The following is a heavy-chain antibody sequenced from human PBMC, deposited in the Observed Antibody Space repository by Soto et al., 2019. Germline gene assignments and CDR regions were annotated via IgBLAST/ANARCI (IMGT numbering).Heavy chain of an antibody. V-gene: IGHV3-21*01. CDR3: PRPGGDPDY. CDR2: ISGSSDYI. J-gene: IGHJ4*02. D-gene: IGHD3-10*01. CDR1: GFSFITSS. Sequence: GGSLRLSCAASGFSFITSSMNWVLQAPGKGLEWVSSISGSSDYIYYADSLKGRFTISRDNAENSLYLQMNSLRAEDTAVYYCPRPGGDPDYWGQGPLVTVSS.